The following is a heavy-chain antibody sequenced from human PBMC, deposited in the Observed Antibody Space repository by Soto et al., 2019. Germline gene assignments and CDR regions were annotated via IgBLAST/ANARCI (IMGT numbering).Heavy chain of an antibody. CDR3: AKGVRGWEYYFDY. D-gene: IGHD1-26*01. CDR1: GFTFSSYG. J-gene: IGHJ4*02. V-gene: IGHV3-30*18. Sequence: GGSLRLSCAASGFTFSSYGMHWVRQAPGKGLEWVAVISYDGSNKYYADSVKGRFTISRDNSKNTLYLQMNSLRAEDTAVYYCAKGVRGWEYYFDYWGQGTLVTVSS. CDR2: ISYDGSNK.